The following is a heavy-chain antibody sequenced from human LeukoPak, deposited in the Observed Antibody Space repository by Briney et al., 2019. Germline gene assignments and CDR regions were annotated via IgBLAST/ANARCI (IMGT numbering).Heavy chain of an antibody. CDR2: ISDGSSR. V-gene: IGHV3-74*01. CDR3: ARAYFDNSGYYVGY. D-gene: IGHD3-22*01. Sequence: GGSLRLSCAASGFPFRSYWMHWVRHPPGKGMVWVSSISDGSSRSYADSVKGRFTISRDNAKNTLYLQMNSLRVEDTAVYYCARAYFDNSGYYVGYWGQGSLVTVSA. J-gene: IGHJ4*02. CDR1: GFPFRSYW.